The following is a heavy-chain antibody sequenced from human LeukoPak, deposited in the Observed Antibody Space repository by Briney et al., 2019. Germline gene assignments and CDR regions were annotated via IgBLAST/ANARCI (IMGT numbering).Heavy chain of an antibody. CDR1: GGSISSDSYY. Sequence: SETLSLTCTVSGGSISSDSYYWAWIRQPPGKGLEWIASIYYSGSTYYNPSLKSRVTISVDTSRNRFSLKLSSVTAADTAVYYCASLAVAGLSEGYWGQGTLVIVSS. CDR3: ASLAVAGLSEGY. CDR2: IYYSGST. J-gene: IGHJ4*02. D-gene: IGHD6-19*01. V-gene: IGHV4-39*01.